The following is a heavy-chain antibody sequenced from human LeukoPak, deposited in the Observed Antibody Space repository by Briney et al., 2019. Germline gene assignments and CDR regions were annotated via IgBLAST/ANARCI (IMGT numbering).Heavy chain of an antibody. Sequence: SETLSLTCTVSGGSVSSGSYYWSWIRQVPGKGLEWIGYIYYSGSTNYNPSLKSRVTISVDTSKNQFSLKLSSVTAADTAVYYCARGLPFFTRDYYTYYFDYWGQGTLVTVSS. CDR3: ARGLPFFTRDYYTYYFDY. CDR1: GGSVSSGSYY. D-gene: IGHD3-3*01. CDR2: IYYSGST. V-gene: IGHV4-61*01. J-gene: IGHJ4*02.